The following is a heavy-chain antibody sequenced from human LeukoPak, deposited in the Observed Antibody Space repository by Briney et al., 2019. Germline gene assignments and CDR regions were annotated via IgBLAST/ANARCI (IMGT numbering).Heavy chain of an antibody. V-gene: IGHV3-23*01. CDR3: AKVALEMATRDAFDI. Sequence: GGSLRLSCGASGFTFSSYAVSWVRQAPGKGLEWVSTIVNSGDSTYYADSVKGRFTISRDNSKNTLYLQMNSLRAEDTAVYYCAKVALEMATRDAFDIWGQGTMVTVSS. CDR2: IVNSGDST. D-gene: IGHD5-24*01. J-gene: IGHJ3*02. CDR1: GFTFSSYA.